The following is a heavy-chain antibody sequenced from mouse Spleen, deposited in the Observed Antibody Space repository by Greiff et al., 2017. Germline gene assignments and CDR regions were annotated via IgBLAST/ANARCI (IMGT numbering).Heavy chain of an antibody. V-gene: IGHV1S81*02. D-gene: IGHD4-1*01. CDR1: GSTFTSYY. Sequence: QVQLQQPGAELVKPGASVTLSCKASGSTFTSYYMYWVKQRPGQGLAWIGGINPSNGGTNFNEKFKSKATLTVDKSSSTAYMQLSSLTSEDSAVYYCTSAEGNWDYFDYWGQGTTLTVSS. CDR2: INPSNGGT. J-gene: IGHJ2*01. CDR3: TSAEGNWDYFDY.